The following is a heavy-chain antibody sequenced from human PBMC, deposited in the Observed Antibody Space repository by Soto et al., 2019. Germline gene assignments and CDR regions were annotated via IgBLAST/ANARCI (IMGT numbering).Heavy chain of an antibody. CDR2: INHSGST. CDR1: GGSFSGYY. Sequence: QVQLQQWGAGLLKPSETLSLTCAVYGGSFSGYYWSWIRQPPGKGLEWIGEINHSGSTNYNPSLKSRVTISVDTSKNQFSLKLSSVTAADTAVYYCARSATTWYSSSWSSYGMDVWGQGTTVTVSS. D-gene: IGHD6-13*01. J-gene: IGHJ6*02. CDR3: ARSATTWYSSSWSSYGMDV. V-gene: IGHV4-34*01.